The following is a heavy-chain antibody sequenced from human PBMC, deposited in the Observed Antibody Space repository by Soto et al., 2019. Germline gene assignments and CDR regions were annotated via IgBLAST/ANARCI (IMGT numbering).Heavy chain of an antibody. V-gene: IGHV4-34*01. J-gene: IGHJ4*02. CDR2: INHSGST. D-gene: IGHD3-22*01. CDR3: VYSSGYYSIDYFDY. CDR1: GGSFSGYY. Sequence: PSETLSLTCAVYGGSFSGYYWSWIRQPPGKGLEWIGEINHSGSTNYNPSIKSRVTISVDTSKNQFSLKLSSVTAADTAVYYCVYSSGYYSIDYFDYWGQGTLVTVSS.